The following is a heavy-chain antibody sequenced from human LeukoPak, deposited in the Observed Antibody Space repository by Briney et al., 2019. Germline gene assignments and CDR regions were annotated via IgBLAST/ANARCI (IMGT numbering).Heavy chain of an antibody. CDR2: LYSSGNA. J-gene: IGHJ4*02. CDR1: GFTFSNAW. Sequence: GSLRLSCAASGFTFSNAWMHWVRQAPGKGLEWVSVLYSSGNAYYANSVRGRFSISRDNSKNTVFLQMNSLRVEDTAVYYCARPYYYDSGTFYSGFWGQGTLVTVSS. CDR3: ARPYYYDSGTFYSGF. V-gene: IGHV3-66*01. D-gene: IGHD3-22*01.